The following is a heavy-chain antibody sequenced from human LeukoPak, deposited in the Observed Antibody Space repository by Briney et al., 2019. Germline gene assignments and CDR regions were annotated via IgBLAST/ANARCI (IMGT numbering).Heavy chain of an antibody. CDR3: AADQPAGYFDP. D-gene: IGHD3-9*01. CDR1: GGSISAGGSS. CDR2: IYKSGSA. J-gene: IGHJ5*02. V-gene: IGHV4-30-2*01. Sequence: PSETLSLTCSVFGGSISAGGSSWSWIRQPPGKGLEWLGYIYKSGSADYSPSFESRATISLDRSKNQFSLKLRSVTAADTAVYFCAADQPAGYFDPWGQGILVIVSS.